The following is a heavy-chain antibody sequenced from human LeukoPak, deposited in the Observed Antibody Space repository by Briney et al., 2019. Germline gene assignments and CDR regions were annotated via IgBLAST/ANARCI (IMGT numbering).Heavy chain of an antibody. CDR1: GFTFSSYE. CDR2: ISSSGSTI. D-gene: IGHD1-26*01. CDR3: ARLIPSHGSDAFDI. J-gene: IGHJ3*02. Sequence: PGGSLRLSCAASGFTFSSYEMNWVRQAPGKGLEWVSYISSSGSTIYYADSVKGRFTISRDNAKNSLYLQMNSLRAEDTAVYYCARLIPSHGSDAFDIWGQGTMVTVSS. V-gene: IGHV3-48*03.